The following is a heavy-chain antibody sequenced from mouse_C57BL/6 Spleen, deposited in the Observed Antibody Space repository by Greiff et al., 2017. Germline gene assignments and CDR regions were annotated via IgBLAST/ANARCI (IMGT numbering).Heavy chain of an antibody. Sequence: VQLQQSGPELVKPGASVKISCKASGYTFTDYYMNWVKQSHGKSLEWIGDINPNNGGTSYNQKFKGKATLTVDKSSSTAYMELRSLTSEDSAVYYCARMVGYSYYFDYWGQGTTLTVSS. V-gene: IGHV1-26*01. CDR2: INPNNGGT. D-gene: IGHD2-3*01. J-gene: IGHJ2*01. CDR1: GYTFTDYY. CDR3: ARMVGYSYYFDY.